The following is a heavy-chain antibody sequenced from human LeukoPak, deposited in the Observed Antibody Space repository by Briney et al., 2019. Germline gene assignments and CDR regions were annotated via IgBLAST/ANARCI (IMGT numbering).Heavy chain of an antibody. CDR3: PTGGGLATEIDY. CDR1: RFTVFTYV. CDR2: ISGIGDNT. J-gene: IGHJ4*01. D-gene: IGHD3-16*01. Sequence: GGSPRLSSAASRFTVFTYVMSSGRPGLGKGLEWVSGISGIGDNTYYADSLRGRFTASRANSKNTLYLQRNSLRTGNPPIIYFPTGGGLATEIDYWGQGTLVTVSS. V-gene: IGHV3-23*01.